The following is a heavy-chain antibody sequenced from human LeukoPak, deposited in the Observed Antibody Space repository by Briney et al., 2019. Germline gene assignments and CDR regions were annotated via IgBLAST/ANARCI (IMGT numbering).Heavy chain of an antibody. CDR3: AKARGLYCSSTSCYDRDV. CDR2: INPNSGGT. Sequence: ASVKVSCKASGYTFTAYYIHWVRQAPGQGLEWMGWINPNSGGTNYAQKFRGRVTLTRDTSITTAYMELSRLRSDDTAVYYCAKARGLYCSSTSCYDRDVWGKGTTVTVSS. V-gene: IGHV1-2*02. CDR1: GYTFTAYY. J-gene: IGHJ6*04. D-gene: IGHD2-2*01.